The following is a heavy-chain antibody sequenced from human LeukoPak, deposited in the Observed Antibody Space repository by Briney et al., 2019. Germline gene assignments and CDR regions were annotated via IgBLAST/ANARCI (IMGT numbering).Heavy chain of an antibody. CDR2: ISYDGSNK. CDR1: GFTFSSYG. CDR3: AKASNRNGPEY. Sequence: GRSLRLSCAASGFTFSSYGMHWVRQAPGKGLEWVAVISYDGSNKYYADSVKGRFTISRDNSKNTLYLQMNSLRAEDTAVYYCAKASNRNGPEYWGQGTLVTVSS. J-gene: IGHJ4*02. D-gene: IGHD1-14*01. V-gene: IGHV3-30*18.